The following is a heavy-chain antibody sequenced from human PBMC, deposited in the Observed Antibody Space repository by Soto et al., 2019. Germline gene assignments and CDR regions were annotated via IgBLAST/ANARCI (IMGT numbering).Heavy chain of an antibody. J-gene: IGHJ3*02. CDR2: IYYSGST. D-gene: IGHD2-2*01. CDR1: GGSISSSSYY. V-gene: IGHV4-39*01. CDR3: ARLVVPAAMSSAFDI. Sequence: QLQLQESGPGLVKPSETLSLTCTVSGGSISSSSYYWGWIRQPPGKGLEWIGSIYYSGSTYYNPSLKSRVTISVDTSKNQFSLKLSSVTAADTAVYYCARLVVPAAMSSAFDIWGQGTMVTVCS.